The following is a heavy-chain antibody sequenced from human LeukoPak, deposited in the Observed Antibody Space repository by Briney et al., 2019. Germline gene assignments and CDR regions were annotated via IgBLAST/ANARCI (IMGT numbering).Heavy chain of an antibody. D-gene: IGHD2-2*01. Sequence: SETLSLTCTVSGGSISSSSYYWGWIRQPPGKGLEWIGSIYYSGRPYHNPSLKSRVTISLDTSKNQFSLKLSSVTAADTAVYYCARHAIPFRLDWFDPWGQGTLVTVSS. CDR3: ARHAIPFRLDWFDP. CDR2: IYYSGRP. V-gene: IGHV4-39*01. J-gene: IGHJ5*02. CDR1: GGSISSSSYY.